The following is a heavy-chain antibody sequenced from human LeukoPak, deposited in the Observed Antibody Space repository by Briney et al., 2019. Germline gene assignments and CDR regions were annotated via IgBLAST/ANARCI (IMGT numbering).Heavy chain of an antibody. Sequence: SETLSLTCAVSGGSISSGGYSWSWIRQAPGKGLEWIGYIYHSGSTNYNPSLKSRVTISVDTSKNQYSLKLSSVTAADTAVYYCARAIAVANPESIDAFDIWGQGTMVTVSS. D-gene: IGHD6-19*01. CDR2: IYHSGST. CDR1: GGSISSGGYS. CDR3: ARAIAVANPESIDAFDI. J-gene: IGHJ3*02. V-gene: IGHV4-30-2*01.